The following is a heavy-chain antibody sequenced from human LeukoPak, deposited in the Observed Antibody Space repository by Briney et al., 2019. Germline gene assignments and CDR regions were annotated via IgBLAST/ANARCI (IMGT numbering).Heavy chain of an antibody. CDR3: ARVTVTRGGAFDI. CDR2: ISGYNGNT. CDR1: GYTFSNYG. V-gene: IGHV1-18*01. D-gene: IGHD4-17*01. Sequence: ASVKVSCKASGYTFSNYGINWVRQAPGQGLEWMGWISGYNGNTKYAHKLQGRVTMTTDTSTSTAYMELRSLRSDDTAVYYCARVTVTRGGAFDIWGQGTMVTVSS. J-gene: IGHJ3*02.